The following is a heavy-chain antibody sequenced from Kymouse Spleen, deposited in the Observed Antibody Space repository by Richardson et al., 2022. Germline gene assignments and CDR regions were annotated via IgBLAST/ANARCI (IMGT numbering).Heavy chain of an antibody. CDR2: INHSGST. Sequence: QVQLQQWGAGLLKPSETLSLTCAVYGGSFSGYYWSWIRQPPGKGLEWIGEINHSGSTNYNPSLKSRVTISVDTSKNQFSLKLSSVTAADTAVYYCASIVGVGMDYWGQGTLVTVSS. V-gene: IGHV4-34*01. D-gene: IGHD1-26*01. CDR1: GGSFSGYY. CDR3: ASIVGVGMDY. J-gene: IGHJ4*02.